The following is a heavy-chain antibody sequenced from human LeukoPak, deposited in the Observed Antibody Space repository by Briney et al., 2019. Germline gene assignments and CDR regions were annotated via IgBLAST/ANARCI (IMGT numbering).Heavy chain of an antibody. V-gene: IGHV4-4*07. Sequence: PSETLSLTCTVSGASISNYYWSWIRQPAGKGLEWIGRTHGSGITNYNPSLKSRVTMSVDTSKNLSSLRLSSVTAADTAMYYCARPREYNTNSYYFDYWGQGILVTVSS. J-gene: IGHJ4*02. CDR3: ARPREYNTNSYYFDY. CDR1: GASISNYY. CDR2: THGSGIT. D-gene: IGHD1-14*01.